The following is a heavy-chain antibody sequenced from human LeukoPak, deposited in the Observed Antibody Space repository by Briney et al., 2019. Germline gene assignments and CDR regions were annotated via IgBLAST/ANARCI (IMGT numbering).Heavy chain of an antibody. D-gene: IGHD3-9*01. Sequence: GGSLRLSCTASGFTFSDYAMSWFGQAPGKGRDGVGFIGNKAYGGTAEYAASVKGRFTISRDDSKTIAYLQMNSLKTEDTAVYYCTREKRYFDWFQADYWGQGTLVTVSS. J-gene: IGHJ4*02. V-gene: IGHV3-49*03. CDR2: IGNKAYGGTA. CDR3: TREKRYFDWFQADY. CDR1: GFTFSDYA.